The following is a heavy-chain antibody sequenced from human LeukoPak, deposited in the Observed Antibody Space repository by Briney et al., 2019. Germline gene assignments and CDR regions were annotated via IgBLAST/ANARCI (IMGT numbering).Heavy chain of an antibody. V-gene: IGHV3-48*02. CDR3: ARVSEAAGTHDY. J-gene: IGHJ4*02. D-gene: IGHD6-13*01. CDR1: GFSFSSYS. Sequence: PGGSLRLSCAASGFSFSSYSMNWVRRAPGNGLEWVSYITSSSSTMYYADSVKGRFTISRDNAKNSLYLQMNSLRDEDTAVYYCARVSEAAGTHDYWGQGTLVTVSS. CDR2: ITSSSSTM.